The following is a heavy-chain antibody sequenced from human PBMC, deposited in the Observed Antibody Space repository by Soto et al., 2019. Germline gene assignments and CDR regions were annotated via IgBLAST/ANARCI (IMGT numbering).Heavy chain of an antibody. D-gene: IGHD3-22*01. Sequence: QVQLVQSGAEVKKPGASVKVSCKASGYTFTSYAMHWVRQAPGQRLEWMGWTNAGNGNTKYSQKFQGRVTITRDTSASTAYIELSSLRSEDTAVYYCARAVEYYYDSSGYLPYWGQGTLVTVSS. CDR3: ARAVEYYYDSSGYLPY. V-gene: IGHV1-3*01. J-gene: IGHJ4*02. CDR1: GYTFTSYA. CDR2: TNAGNGNT.